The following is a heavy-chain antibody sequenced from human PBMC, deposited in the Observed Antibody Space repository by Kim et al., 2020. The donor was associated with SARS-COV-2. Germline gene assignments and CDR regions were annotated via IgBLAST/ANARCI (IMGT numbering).Heavy chain of an antibody. V-gene: IGHV3-7*01. J-gene: IGHJ4*02. CDR2: IKQDGSET. CDR1: GLIFSNSW. D-gene: IGHD3-3*01. CDR3: ARESPVLRFLEWGSDPKFDH. Sequence: GGSLRLSCEASGLIFSNSWMSWVRQAPGKGLAWVATIKQDGSETFYVGSVKGRFTISRDNAKNSLYLQMDSLRAEDTAVYYCARESPVLRFLEWGSDPKFDHWGQGTLVTVSS.